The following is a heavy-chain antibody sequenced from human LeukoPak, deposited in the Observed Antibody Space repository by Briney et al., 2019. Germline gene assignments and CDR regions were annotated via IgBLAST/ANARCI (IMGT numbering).Heavy chain of an antibody. CDR2: INHSGST. CDR3: ARRGDIAAATSLDY. CDR1: GGSFSGYY. Sequence: PSETLSLTCAVYGGSFSGYYWSWIRQPPGKGLEWIGEINHSGSTNYNPSLKSRVTISVDTSKNQFSLKLSSVTAADTAVYYCARRGDIAAATSLDYWGQGTLVTVSS. D-gene: IGHD6-13*01. V-gene: IGHV4-34*01. J-gene: IGHJ4*02.